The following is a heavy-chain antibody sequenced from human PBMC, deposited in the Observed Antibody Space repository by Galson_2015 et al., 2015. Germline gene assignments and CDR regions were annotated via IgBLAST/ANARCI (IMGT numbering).Heavy chain of an antibody. CDR2: IIPIFGTA. Sequence: SVKVSCKASGGTFSSYAISWVRQAPGQGLEWMGGIIPIFGTANYAQKFQGRVTITADESTSTAYMELSSLRSEDTAVYYCASGDCSSTSCPVQSRDYYYYYGMDVWGQGTTVTVSS. V-gene: IGHV1-69*13. CDR1: GGTFSSYA. D-gene: IGHD2-2*03. CDR3: ASGDCSSTSCPVQSRDYYYYYGMDV. J-gene: IGHJ6*02.